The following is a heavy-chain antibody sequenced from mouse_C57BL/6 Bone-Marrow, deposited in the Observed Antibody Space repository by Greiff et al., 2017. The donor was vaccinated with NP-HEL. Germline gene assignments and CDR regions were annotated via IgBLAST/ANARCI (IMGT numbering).Heavy chain of an antibody. Sequence: VKLMESGPGLVAPSQSLSITCTVSGFSLTSYAISWVRQPPGKGLEWLGVIWTGGGTNYNSALKSRLSISNDNSKSQVFLKMNSLQTDDTARYYCARMEEDSSGPPFAYWGQGTLVTVSA. V-gene: IGHV2-9-1*01. J-gene: IGHJ3*01. CDR3: ARMEEDSSGPPFAY. CDR1: GFSLTSYA. CDR2: IWTGGGT. D-gene: IGHD3-2*02.